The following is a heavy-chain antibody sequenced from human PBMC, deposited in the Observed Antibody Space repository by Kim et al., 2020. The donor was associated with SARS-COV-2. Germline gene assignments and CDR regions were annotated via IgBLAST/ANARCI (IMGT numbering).Heavy chain of an antibody. CDR2: ISYDGSNK. CDR3: AKGGWGLVVPAAAPNWF. V-gene: IGHV3-30*18. CDR1: GFTFSSYG. Sequence: GGSLRLSCAASGFTFSSYGIHWARQAPGKGLEWVAVISYDGSNKYYADSVKGRFTISRDNSKNTLYLQMNSLRAEDTAVYYCAKGGWGLVVPAAAPNWF. D-gene: IGHD2-2*01. J-gene: IGHJ5*01.